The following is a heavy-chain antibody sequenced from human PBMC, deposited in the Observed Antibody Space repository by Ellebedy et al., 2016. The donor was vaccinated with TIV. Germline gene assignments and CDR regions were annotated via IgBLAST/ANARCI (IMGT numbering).Heavy chain of an antibody. V-gene: IGHV3-23*01. Sequence: GESLKISCAASGFSFNSYIMSWVRQAPGRGLEWVSPISGTGDSTSYADSVEDRFTISRDNFKNTLYLQMNSLRVEDTAVYYCAKFRGFLWFGDFTDYWGQGTLVTVSS. CDR1: GFSFNSYI. J-gene: IGHJ4*02. D-gene: IGHD3-10*01. CDR3: AKFRGFLWFGDFTDY. CDR2: ISGTGDST.